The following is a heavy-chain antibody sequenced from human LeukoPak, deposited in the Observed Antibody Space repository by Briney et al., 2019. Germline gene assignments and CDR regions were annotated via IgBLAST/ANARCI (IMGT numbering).Heavy chain of an antibody. CDR1: GYTFTGYY. CDR2: INPNSGGT. Sequence: ASVKVSCKASGYTFTGYYMHWVRQAPGQGLEWMGWINPNSGGTNYAQKIQGRVTMTRDTSISTAYMELSRLRSDDTAVYYCARAGAGTNWFDPWGQGTLVTVSS. D-gene: IGHD6-19*01. J-gene: IGHJ5*02. CDR3: ARAGAGTNWFDP. V-gene: IGHV1-2*02.